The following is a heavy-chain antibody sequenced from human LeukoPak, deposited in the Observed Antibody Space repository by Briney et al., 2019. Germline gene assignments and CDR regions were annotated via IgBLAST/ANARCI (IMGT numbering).Heavy chain of an antibody. V-gene: IGHV3-23*01. CDR1: GITLSNYG. J-gene: IGHJ4*02. CDR2: ISDTGGGT. Sequence: GGSLRLSCAVSGITLSNYGMTWVRKAPGKGLEWVAGISDTGGGTNYADSVKGRFTISRDNPKITLYLQMNSLRAEDTAVYFCAKRGVVIRVILVGFHKEAYYFDSWGQGALVTVSS. D-gene: IGHD3-22*01. CDR3: AKRGVVIRVILVGFHKEAYYFDS.